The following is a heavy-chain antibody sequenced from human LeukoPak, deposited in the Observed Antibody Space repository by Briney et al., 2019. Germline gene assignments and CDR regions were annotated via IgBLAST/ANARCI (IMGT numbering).Heavy chain of an antibody. CDR1: GGSISSSSYY. Sequence: PSETLSLTCTVSGGSISSSSYYWGWIRQPPGKGLEWIGSIYYSGSTYYNPSLKSRVTISVDTSKNQFSLKLSSVTAADTAVYYCARGYYDSSGYYYSRDNWFDPWGQGTLVTVSS. D-gene: IGHD3-22*01. V-gene: IGHV4-39*07. CDR3: ARGYYDSSGYYYSRDNWFDP. J-gene: IGHJ5*02. CDR2: IYYSGST.